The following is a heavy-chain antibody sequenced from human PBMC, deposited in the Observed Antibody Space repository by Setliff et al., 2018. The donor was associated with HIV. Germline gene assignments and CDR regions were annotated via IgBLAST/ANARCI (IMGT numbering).Heavy chain of an antibody. J-gene: IGHJ4*02. D-gene: IGHD2-15*01. Sequence: ASVKVSCKASGYTFTNYYIHWVRQAPGQGLEWMGLINPSGGRTSYAQKFQGRLTMTRDTSRSTVYMELSSLRSEDTAVYYCATQTVAVGAPGYFDSWGQGTLVTVSS. CDR2: INPSGGRT. CDR1: GYTFTNYY. CDR3: ATQTVAVGAPGYFDS. V-gene: IGHV1-46*01.